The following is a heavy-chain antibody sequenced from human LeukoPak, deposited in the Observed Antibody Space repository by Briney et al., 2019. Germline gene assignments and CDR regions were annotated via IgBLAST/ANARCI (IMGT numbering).Heavy chain of an antibody. CDR3: ARAWYYDILTGYYYGMDV. D-gene: IGHD3-9*01. V-gene: IGHV3-23*01. CDR1: GFTFSNYA. J-gene: IGHJ6*02. CDR2: FSGSSGST. Sequence: GGSLRLSCAASGFTFSNYAMTWVRQAPGKGLEWVSAFSGSSGSTYYADSVKGRFTISRDNSKNTLYLQMNSLRAEDTAVYYCARAWYYDILTGYYYGMDVWGQGTTVTVSS.